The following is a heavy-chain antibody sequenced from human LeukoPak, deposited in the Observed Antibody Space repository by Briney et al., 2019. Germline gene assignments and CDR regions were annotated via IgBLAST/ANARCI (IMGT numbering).Heavy chain of an antibody. CDR2: ISGNGGST. Sequence: GGSLRLSCAASGFTFSSYAMSWVRQAPGKGLEWVSGISGNGGSTYYAASVKGRFTISRGNSKNTLYLQMNSLRAEDPAVYYCAISGGYWAWAHWGQGTLVTVSS. CDR1: GFTFSSYA. V-gene: IGHV3-23*01. D-gene: IGHD1-26*01. J-gene: IGHJ4*02. CDR3: AISGGYWAWAH.